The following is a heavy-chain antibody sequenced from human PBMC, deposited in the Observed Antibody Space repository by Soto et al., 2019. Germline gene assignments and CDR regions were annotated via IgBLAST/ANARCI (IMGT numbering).Heavy chain of an antibody. D-gene: IGHD6-13*01. Sequence: GESLKISCAASGFTFSSYAMSWVRQAPGKGLEWVSAISGSGGSTYYADSVKGRFTISRDNSKNTLYLQMNSLRAEDTAVYYCAKHSRAVAFDIWGQGTMVTVSS. J-gene: IGHJ3*02. V-gene: IGHV3-23*01. CDR2: ISGSGGST. CDR3: AKHSRAVAFDI. CDR1: GFTFSSYA.